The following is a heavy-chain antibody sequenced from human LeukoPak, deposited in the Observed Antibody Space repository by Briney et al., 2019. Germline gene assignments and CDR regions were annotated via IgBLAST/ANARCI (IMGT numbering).Heavy chain of an antibody. Sequence: GGSLRLSCAASGFTFSSYWMRWVRQAPGKGLVWVSRIKSDGSTRYAASVKGRFTISRDNAKNTVSLQMNSLRAEDTGVYYCARAPSEIGGYYPEYFRHWGQGTLVTVSP. V-gene: IGHV3-74*01. J-gene: IGHJ1*01. CDR3: ARAPSEIGGYYPEYFRH. CDR2: IKSDGST. D-gene: IGHD3-22*01. CDR1: GFTFSSYW.